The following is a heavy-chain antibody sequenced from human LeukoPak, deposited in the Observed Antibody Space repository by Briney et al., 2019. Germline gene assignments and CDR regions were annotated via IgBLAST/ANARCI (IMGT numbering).Heavy chain of an antibody. V-gene: IGHV3-33*01. CDR1: GFTFSSYG. Sequence: GGSLTLSCAASGFTFSSYGMHWVRQAPGKGLEWVAVIWYDGSNKYYADSVKGRFTISRDNSKNTLYLQMNSLRAEDTAVYYCARDPGGMDVWGKGTTVTVSS. CDR3: ARDPGGMDV. J-gene: IGHJ6*04. CDR2: IWYDGSNK.